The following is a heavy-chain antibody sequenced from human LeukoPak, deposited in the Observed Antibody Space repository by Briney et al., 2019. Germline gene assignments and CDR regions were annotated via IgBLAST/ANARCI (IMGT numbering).Heavy chain of an antibody. CDR1: GFTFSSYS. D-gene: IGHD6-6*01. J-gene: IGHJ4*02. V-gene: IGHV3-48*01. CDR2: ISSGSSTT. Sequence: GGSLRLSCAASGFTFSSYSMNWVRQAPGKGLEWISYISSGSSTTYYADSVKGRFTISRDNAKNSLYLQMNSLRAEDTAVYYCARDIIATPPGYWGQGTLVTVSS. CDR3: ARDIIATPPGY.